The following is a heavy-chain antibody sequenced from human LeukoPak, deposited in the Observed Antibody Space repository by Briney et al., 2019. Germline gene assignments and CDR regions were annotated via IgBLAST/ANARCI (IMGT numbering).Heavy chain of an antibody. CDR2: INWNGGST. Sequence: GGSLRLSCAASGFTFDDYGMSWVRQAPGKGLEWVSGINWNGGSTGYADSVKGRFTISRDNAKNSLYLQMNSLRAEDTAVYYCARESSGWYYDAFDIWGQGTMVTVSS. CDR1: GFTFDDYG. CDR3: ARESSGWYYDAFDI. V-gene: IGHV3-20*04. D-gene: IGHD6-19*01. J-gene: IGHJ3*02.